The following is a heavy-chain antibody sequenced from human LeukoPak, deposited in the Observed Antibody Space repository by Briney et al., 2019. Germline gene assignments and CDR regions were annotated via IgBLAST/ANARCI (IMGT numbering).Heavy chain of an antibody. CDR2: LHASGST. CDR1: GGSIGSGFYS. J-gene: IGHJ4*02. D-gene: IGHD1-26*01. V-gene: IGHV4-61*02. CDR3: ARDYSGSSYFDY. Sequence: SQTLSLTCTVSGGSIGSGFYSWSWIRQSAGEGLVWIGRLHASGSTNYNPSLKSRVTISVDTSKNQFSLNLASVTAADTAVYYCARDYSGSSYFDYWGQGILVTVSS.